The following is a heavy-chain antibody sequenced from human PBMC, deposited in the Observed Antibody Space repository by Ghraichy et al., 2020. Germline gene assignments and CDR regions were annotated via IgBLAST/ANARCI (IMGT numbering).Heavy chain of an antibody. V-gene: IGHV3-23*01. Sequence: GGSLRLSCAASGFTFSSYAMSWVRQAPGKGLEWVSAISGSGGSTYYADSVKGRFTISRDNSKNTLYLQMNSLRAEDTAVYYCAKDLGTQYSYGYWFDYWGQGTLVTVSS. CDR1: GFTFSSYA. D-gene: IGHD5-18*01. CDR2: ISGSGGST. CDR3: AKDLGTQYSYGYWFDY. J-gene: IGHJ4*02.